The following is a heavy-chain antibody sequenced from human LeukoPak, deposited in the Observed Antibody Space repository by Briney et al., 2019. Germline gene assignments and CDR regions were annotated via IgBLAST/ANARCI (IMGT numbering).Heavy chain of an antibody. Sequence: SVTDSCMVSGGTFSTYAINWVRPAPGQGREWMGGIIAIFGSQNYVQKFQGRITSTADEYTTTAYMELRSLSSDDAAVYSCARGGGYSGYDYFDYWGQGTLVTVSS. CDR3: ARGGGYSGYDYFDY. CDR1: GGTFSTYA. J-gene: IGHJ4*02. CDR2: IIAIFGSQ. V-gene: IGHV1-69*01. D-gene: IGHD5-12*01.